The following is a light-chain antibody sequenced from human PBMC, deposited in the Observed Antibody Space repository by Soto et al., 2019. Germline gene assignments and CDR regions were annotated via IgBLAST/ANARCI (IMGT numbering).Light chain of an antibody. CDR1: KPITTN. Sequence: EIVMTQSPGTLSVSPGERATLSCRASKPITTNLAWYQRKPGQAPRLLIYGASTRATGIPARFSGSGSGTEFSLTISSLQSEDFALYYCQQYNRGPVTFGQGTKVEIK. CDR3: QQYNRGPVT. CDR2: GAS. J-gene: IGKJ1*01. V-gene: IGKV3-15*01.